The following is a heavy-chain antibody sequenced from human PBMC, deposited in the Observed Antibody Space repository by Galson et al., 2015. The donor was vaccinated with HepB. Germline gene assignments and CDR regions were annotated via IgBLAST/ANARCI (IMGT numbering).Heavy chain of an antibody. CDR1: GFTFSTYA. CDR3: VTRDTSLTAGGSGYFDY. CDR2: ISGSGGGT. D-gene: IGHD6-13*01. Sequence: SLRLSCAASGFTFSTYAMSWVRQGPGKGLEWVSAISGSGGGTYYVDSVKGRFSISRDNSKNTLYLQMNSLRVEDTAIYYCVTRDTSLTAGGSGYFDYWGQGTLVTVSS. J-gene: IGHJ4*02. V-gene: IGHV3-23*01.